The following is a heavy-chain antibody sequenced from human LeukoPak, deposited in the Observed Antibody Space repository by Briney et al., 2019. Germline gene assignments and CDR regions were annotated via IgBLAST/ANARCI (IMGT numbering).Heavy chain of an antibody. CDR3: ARRSRLSRGPFDY. D-gene: IGHD6-25*01. CDR1: GGSFSGYY. J-gene: IGHJ4*02. V-gene: IGHV4-34*01. Sequence: SETLSLTCAVYGGSFSGYYWSWIRQPPGKGLEWIGEINHSGSTNYNPSLKSRVTISVDTSKNQFSLKLSSVTAADTAVYYCARRSRLSRGPFDYWGQGTLVTVSS. CDR2: INHSGST.